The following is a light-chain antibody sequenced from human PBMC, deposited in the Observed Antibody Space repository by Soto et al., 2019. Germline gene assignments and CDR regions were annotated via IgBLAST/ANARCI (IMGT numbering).Light chain of an antibody. CDR3: SSYAGSNNRVV. V-gene: IGLV2-8*01. CDR1: SSDIGAYYY. J-gene: IGLJ2*01. CDR2: EVS. Sequence: QSALTQPPSASGSPGQSVTISCTGTSSDIGAYYYVSWYQQHPGKAPKLMIYEVSKRPSGVPDRFSGSKSGNTASLTVSGLQAEDKADYYCSSYAGSNNRVVFGGGTKLTVL.